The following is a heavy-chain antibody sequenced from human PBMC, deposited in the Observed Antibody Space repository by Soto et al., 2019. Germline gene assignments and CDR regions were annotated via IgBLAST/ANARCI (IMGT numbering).Heavy chain of an antibody. CDR3: ARTRVRPSYYGMDV. Sequence: TLFLTCTVSGGSISSGGYYWSWIRQPPGKALEWLARIDWDDDKYYTTSLKTRLTISKDTSKNQVVLTMTNMDPVDTATYYCARTRVRPSYYGMDVWGQGTTVTVSS. CDR1: GGSISSGGYY. D-gene: IGHD1-1*01. CDR2: IDWDDDK. J-gene: IGHJ6*02. V-gene: IGHV2-70*11.